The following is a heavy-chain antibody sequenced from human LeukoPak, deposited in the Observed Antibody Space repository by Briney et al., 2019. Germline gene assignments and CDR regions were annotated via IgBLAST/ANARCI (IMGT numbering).Heavy chain of an antibody. CDR2: VSYSGGT. Sequence: PSETLSLTCTVSGGSISGYYWCWIRHPPGKGLEWSGDVSYSGGTNYNPSPRSRVTISVDTSKNQFSLKLSSVTAADTAVYYCARIGTYAADWGQGTLVTVSS. V-gene: IGHV4-59*08. D-gene: IGHD3-10*01. CDR3: ARIGTYAAD. CDR1: GGSISGYY. J-gene: IGHJ4*02.